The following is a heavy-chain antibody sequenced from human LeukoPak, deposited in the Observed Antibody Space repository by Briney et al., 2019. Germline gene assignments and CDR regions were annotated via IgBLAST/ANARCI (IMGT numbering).Heavy chain of an antibody. CDR1: GFTFSSYS. CDR2: ISSSSSTI. J-gene: IGHJ4*02. CDR3: ARDLTGDIDY. D-gene: IGHD7-27*01. V-gene: IGHV3-48*01. Sequence: PGGSLRLSCAASGFTFSSYSMNWVRQAPGKGLEWVSYISSSSSTIYYADSVKGRFTISRDNAKNSLYLQMNSLRAEDTAVYYCARDLTGDIDYWGQGTLVTVSS.